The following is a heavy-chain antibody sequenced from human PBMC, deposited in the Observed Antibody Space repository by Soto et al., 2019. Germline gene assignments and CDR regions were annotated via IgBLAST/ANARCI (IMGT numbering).Heavy chain of an antibody. Sequence: ASVKVSCKASGYTFTSYAMHWVRQAPGQRLEWMGWINAGNGNTKYSQKFQGRVTITRDTSASTAYMELSSLRSEDTAVYYCARVLQFNMVRGVMGYWGQGTLVTVSS. CDR1: GYTFTSYA. CDR3: ARVLQFNMVRGVMGY. D-gene: IGHD3-10*01. J-gene: IGHJ4*02. V-gene: IGHV1-3*01. CDR2: INAGNGNT.